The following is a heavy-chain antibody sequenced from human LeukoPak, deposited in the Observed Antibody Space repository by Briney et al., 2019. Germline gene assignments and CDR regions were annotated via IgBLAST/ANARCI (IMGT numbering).Heavy chain of an antibody. CDR3: AREGAYCGGDCYPY. Sequence: ASVKVSCKASGYTFTSYGISWVRQAPGQGLEWMGWISAYNGNTNYAQKLQGRVTMTTDTSTSTAYMDLRSLRSDDTAVYYCAREGAYCGGDCYPYWGQGTLVTVSS. CDR2: ISAYNGNT. V-gene: IGHV1-18*01. D-gene: IGHD2-21*02. J-gene: IGHJ4*02. CDR1: GYTFTSYG.